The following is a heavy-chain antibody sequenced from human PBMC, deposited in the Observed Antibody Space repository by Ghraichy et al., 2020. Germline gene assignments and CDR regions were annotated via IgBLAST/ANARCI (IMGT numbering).Heavy chain of an antibody. Sequence: SETLSLTCTVSGGSISSGGYYWSWIRQHPGKGLEWIGYIYYSGSTYYNPSLKSRVTISVDTSKNQFSLKLSSVTAADTAVYYCARDSRVEYSSSSAWFDPWGQGTLVTVSS. CDR1: GGSISSGGYY. CDR3: ARDSRVEYSSSSAWFDP. D-gene: IGHD6-6*01. CDR2: IYYSGST. J-gene: IGHJ5*02. V-gene: IGHV4-31*03.